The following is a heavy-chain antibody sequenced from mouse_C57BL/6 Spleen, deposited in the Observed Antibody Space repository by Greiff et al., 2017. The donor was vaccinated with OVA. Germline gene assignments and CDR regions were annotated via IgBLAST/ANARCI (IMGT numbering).Heavy chain of an antibody. Sequence: DVKLVESEGGLVQPGSSMKLSCTASGFTFSDYYMAWVRQVPEKGLEWVANINYDGSSTYYLDSLKSRFIISRDNAKNILYLQMSSLKSEDTATYYCARGGYGYGAMDYWGQGTSVTVSS. CDR1: GFTFSDYY. D-gene: IGHD2-2*01. J-gene: IGHJ4*01. CDR2: INYDGSST. V-gene: IGHV5-16*01. CDR3: ARGGYGYGAMDY.